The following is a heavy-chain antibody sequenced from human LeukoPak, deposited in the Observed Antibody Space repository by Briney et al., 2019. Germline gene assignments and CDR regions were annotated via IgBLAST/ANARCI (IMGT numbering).Heavy chain of an antibody. D-gene: IGHD6-13*01. V-gene: IGHV3-15*01. Sequence: GSLRLSCAASGFTFSNAWMSWVRQAPGKGLEWVGRIKSKTDGGTTDYAAPVKGRFTISRDDSKNTLYLQMSSLKTEDTAVYYCTTTIAAAGTRYYYYYYGMDVWGQGTTVTVSS. CDR1: GFTFSNAW. CDR2: IKSKTDGGTT. J-gene: IGHJ6*02. CDR3: TTTIAAAGTRYYYYYYGMDV.